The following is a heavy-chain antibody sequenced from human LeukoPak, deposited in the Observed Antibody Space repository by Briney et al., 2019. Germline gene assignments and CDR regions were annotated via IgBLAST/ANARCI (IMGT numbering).Heavy chain of an antibody. V-gene: IGHV3-30*03. D-gene: IGHD1-26*01. CDR3: ARDPFLGGPDFLDY. J-gene: IGHJ4*02. CDR1: GFPFTDYV. CDR2: TSADESIK. Sequence: RLSCTVSGFPFTDYVIHWVRQAPGKGLEWVAVTSADESIKSYSDSVRGRFTISRDNFKNILYLQMDSLGLEDTAVYFCARDPFLGGPDFLDYWGRGTLVTVSS.